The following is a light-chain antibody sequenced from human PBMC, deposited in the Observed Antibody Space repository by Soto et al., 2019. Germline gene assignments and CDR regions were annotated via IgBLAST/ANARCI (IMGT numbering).Light chain of an antibody. J-gene: IGLJ3*02. CDR2: EVS. V-gene: IGLV2-14*01. Sequence: QSVLTQPASVSGSPGQSITISCTGTNSDVGGYNYVSWYQQYPGKAPKLMIYEVSNRPSGVSNRLSGSKSGNTASLTISGLQAEDEADYYCSSYTSSILVFGGGTKLTVL. CDR1: NSDVGGYNY. CDR3: SSYTSSILV.